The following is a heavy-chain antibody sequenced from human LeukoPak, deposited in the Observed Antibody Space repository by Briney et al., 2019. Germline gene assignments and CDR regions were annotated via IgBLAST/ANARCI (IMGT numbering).Heavy chain of an antibody. CDR3: ATGRWFCECAGSAFED. D-gene: IGHD3-10*01. J-gene: IGHJ4*01. V-gene: IGHV3-7*01. CDR2: MKGDGRVI. Sequence: MKGDGRVIYYADSVKGRFTISRDNAKNSVYLQMNSLRVEDTALYYCATGRWFCECAGSAFEDWGHRTMVTASS.